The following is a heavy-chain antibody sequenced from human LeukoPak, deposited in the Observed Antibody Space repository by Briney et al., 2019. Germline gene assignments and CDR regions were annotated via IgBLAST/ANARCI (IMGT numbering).Heavy chain of an antibody. J-gene: IGHJ4*02. CDR3: ARERGYSSSWYPYY. CDR1: GGSISSYY. CDR2: IYYSGST. V-gene: IGHV4-59*01. Sequence: SETLSLTCIVSGGSISSYYWSWIRQPPGKGLEWIGYIYYSGSTNYNPSLKSRVTISVDTSKNQFSLKLSSVTAADTAVYYCARERGYSSSWYPYYWGQGTLVTVSS. D-gene: IGHD6-13*01.